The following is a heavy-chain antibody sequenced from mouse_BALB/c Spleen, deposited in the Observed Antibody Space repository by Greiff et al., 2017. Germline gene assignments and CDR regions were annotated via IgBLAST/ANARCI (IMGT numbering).Heavy chain of an antibody. D-gene: IGHD1-1*01. CDR3: ARYGTAGAMDY. V-gene: IGHV5-17*02. Sequence: EVKLMESGGGLVQPGGSLKLSCAASGFTFSSYTMSWVRQTPEKRLEWVAYISSGSSTIYYADTVKGRFTISRDNPKNTLFLQMTSLRSEDTAMYYCARYGTAGAMDYWGQGTSVTVSS. CDR1: GFTFSSYT. CDR2: ISSGSSTI. J-gene: IGHJ4*01.